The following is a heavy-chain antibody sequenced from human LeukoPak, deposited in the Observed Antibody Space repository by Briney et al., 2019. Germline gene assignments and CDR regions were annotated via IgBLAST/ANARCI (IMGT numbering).Heavy chain of an antibody. D-gene: IGHD3-16*02. J-gene: IGHJ4*02. Sequence: SQTLSLTCTVSGGSISSGDCYWSWIRQPPGKGLEWVGYIYYSGSTYYNPSLKSRVTISVDTSKNQFSLKLSSVTAADTAVYYCARGDYVWGSYRYTACFDYWGQGTLVTVSS. V-gene: IGHV4-30-4*01. CDR3: ARGDYVWGSYRYTACFDY. CDR1: GGSISSGDCY. CDR2: IYYSGST.